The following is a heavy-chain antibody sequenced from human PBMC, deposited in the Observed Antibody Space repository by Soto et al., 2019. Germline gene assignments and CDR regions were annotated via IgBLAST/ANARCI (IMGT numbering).Heavy chain of an antibody. J-gene: IGHJ6*02. V-gene: IGHV1-69*13. D-gene: IGHD3-3*01. CDR3: ATSLRFLEWLVRYYYYGMDV. CDR1: GGTFSSYA. Sequence: SVKVSCKASGGTFSSYAIGWVRQAPGQGLEWMGGIIPIFGTANYAQKFQGRVTITADESTSTAYMELSSLRSEDTAVYYCATSLRFLEWLVRYYYYGMDVWGQGTTVTVSS. CDR2: IIPIFGTA.